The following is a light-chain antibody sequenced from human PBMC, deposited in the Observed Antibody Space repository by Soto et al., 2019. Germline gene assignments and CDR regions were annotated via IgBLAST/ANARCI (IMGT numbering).Light chain of an antibody. J-gene: IGKJ5*01. CDR3: QQYAGPPTT. Sequence: EIVLPQSPGTLSLSPGDRATLSCRASQTVSNNYLAWCQQKPGQAPRVIMYGASRRATGIPDRFSGGGSGTDFTLTISRLEPEDFAVYFCQQYAGPPTTFGQGTRLEIK. V-gene: IGKV3-20*01. CDR2: GAS. CDR1: QTVSNNY.